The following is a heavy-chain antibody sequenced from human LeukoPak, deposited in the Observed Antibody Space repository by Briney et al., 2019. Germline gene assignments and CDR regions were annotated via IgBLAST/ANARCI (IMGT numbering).Heavy chain of an antibody. CDR1: GFTFLSYA. V-gene: IGHV3-64D*06. CDR2: TSSDGGST. Sequence: GGSLRLSCSASGFTFLSYAMHWVRQAPGKGLEYVSATSSDGGSTYYADSVKGRFTISRDNSKNTLYLQMSSLRAEDTAVYYCARTDTSGWSRPLDCWGQGTLVTVSS. CDR3: ARTDTSGWSRPLDC. J-gene: IGHJ4*02. D-gene: IGHD6-19*01.